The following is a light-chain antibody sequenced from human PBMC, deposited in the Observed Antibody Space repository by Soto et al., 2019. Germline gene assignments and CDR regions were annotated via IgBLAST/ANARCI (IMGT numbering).Light chain of an antibody. CDR1: QSISSY. J-gene: IGKJ2*01. CDR3: QQSYSTLGYT. V-gene: IGKV1-39*01. Sequence: DIQMTQPPSSLSASVGDRVTITCRASQSISSYLNWYQQKPGKAPKLLIYAASSLQSGVPSRFSGSGSGTDFTLTISSLQPEDFATYYCQQSYSTLGYTFGLGTKLEIK. CDR2: AAS.